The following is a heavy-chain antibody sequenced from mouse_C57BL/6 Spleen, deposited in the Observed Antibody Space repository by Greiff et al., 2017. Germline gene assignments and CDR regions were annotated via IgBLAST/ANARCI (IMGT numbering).Heavy chain of an antibody. CDR3: ARGGRYWNY. CDR1: GYTFTSYW. D-gene: IGHD2-12*01. Sequence: QVQLQQPGAELVRPGSSVKLSCKASGYTFTSYWMDWVKQRPGQGLEWIGNIYPSDSETHYNQKFKDKATLTVDKSSSTAFMQLSSLTTENSAVYYCARGGRYWNYWSESTNLTVTS. V-gene: IGHV1-61*01. CDR2: IYPSDSET. J-gene: IGHJ2*01.